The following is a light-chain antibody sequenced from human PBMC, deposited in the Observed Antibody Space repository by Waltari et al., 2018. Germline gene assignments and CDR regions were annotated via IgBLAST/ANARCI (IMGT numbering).Light chain of an antibody. J-gene: IGKJ5*01. Sequence: EIVMTQSPATLSVSPGYRVTLSCRASQSVSSNLAWYQQKPGQAPRLLIYGASTRATGIPARFSGSGSGTDFTLTISSLQSEDFAVYYCQQYDNWPPNTFGQGTRLEIK. CDR2: GAS. CDR3: QQYDNWPPNT. CDR1: QSVSSN. V-gene: IGKV3-15*01.